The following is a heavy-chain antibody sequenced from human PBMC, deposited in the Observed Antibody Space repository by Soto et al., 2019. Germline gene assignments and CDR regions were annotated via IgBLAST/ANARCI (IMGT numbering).Heavy chain of an antibody. D-gene: IGHD2-2*02. CDR2: ISAYNDNT. CDR3: AFDYCSSTSCYRGNWFDP. J-gene: IGHJ5*02. CDR1: GYTFTSYG. V-gene: IGHV1-18*01. Sequence: QVQLVQSGAEVKKPGASVKVSCKASGYTFTSYGISWVRQAPGQGLEWMGWISAYNDNTNYAQKLQGRVTMNTDTSTSTAYMELRSLRSDDTAVYYCAFDYCSSTSCYRGNWFDPWGQGTLVTVSS.